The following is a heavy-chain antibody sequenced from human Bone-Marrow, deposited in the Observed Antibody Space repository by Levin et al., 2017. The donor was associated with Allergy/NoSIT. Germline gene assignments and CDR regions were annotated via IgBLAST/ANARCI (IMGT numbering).Heavy chain of an antibody. CDR3: AREGSSSWYLGYFDY. V-gene: IGHV1-69*04. CDR2: IIPILGIA. D-gene: IGHD6-13*01. J-gene: IGHJ4*02. CDR1: GGTFSSYA. Sequence: AASVKVSCKASGGTFSSYAISWVRQAPGQGLEWMGRIIPILGIANYAQKFQGRVTITADKSTSTAYMELSSLRSEDTAVYYCAREGSSSWYLGYFDYWGQGTLVTVSS.